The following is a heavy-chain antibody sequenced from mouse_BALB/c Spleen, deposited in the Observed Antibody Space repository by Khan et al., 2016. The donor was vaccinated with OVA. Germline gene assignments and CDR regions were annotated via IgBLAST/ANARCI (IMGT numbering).Heavy chain of an antibody. D-gene: IGHD1-2*01. CDR1: GFTFSGFG. Sequence: EVELVESGGGLVQPGGSRKLSCAASGFTFSGFGMHWVRQAPEKGLEWVAYISSGSKTTYYADTVKGRFKLSRDNPKNTLFLQMTSLRSEDTAMYFCARTGYYYFDYWGQGTTLTVSS. CDR3: ARTGYYYFDY. V-gene: IGHV5-17*02. CDR2: ISSGSKTT. J-gene: IGHJ2*01.